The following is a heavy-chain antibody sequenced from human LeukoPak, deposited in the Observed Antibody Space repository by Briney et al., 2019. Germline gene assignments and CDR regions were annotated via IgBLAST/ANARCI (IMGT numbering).Heavy chain of an antibody. Sequence: GESLQISCQGSGSSFVSYWIAWVRQLPGKGLEWMGIIYPGDSDVRYSPSFEGQATISADMSINTAYLQWDSLKPSDTAIYYCAATTTVCGGDCYSGEWWFDPWGQGTLVTVSP. CDR1: GSSFVSYW. CDR3: AATTTVCGGDCYSGEWWFDP. D-gene: IGHD2-21*02. V-gene: IGHV5-51*01. J-gene: IGHJ5*02. CDR2: IYPGDSDV.